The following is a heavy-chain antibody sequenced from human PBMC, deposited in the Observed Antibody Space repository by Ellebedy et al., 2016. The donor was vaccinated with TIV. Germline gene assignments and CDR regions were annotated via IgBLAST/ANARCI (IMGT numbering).Heavy chain of an antibody. Sequence: AASVKVSCKVTGYTLPELSMHWVRQAPGQGLEWMGWINPNSGDTNYAQKFQGWVTMTRDTSITTAYMELSRLRSDDTAVYYCARQEMATIGDSFDIWGPGTMVTVSS. CDR2: INPNSGDT. V-gene: IGHV1-2*04. CDR1: GYTLPELS. J-gene: IGHJ3*02. D-gene: IGHD5-24*01. CDR3: ARQEMATIGDSFDI.